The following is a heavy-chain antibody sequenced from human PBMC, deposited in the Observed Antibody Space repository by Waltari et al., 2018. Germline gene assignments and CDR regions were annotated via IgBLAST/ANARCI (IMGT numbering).Heavy chain of an antibody. D-gene: IGHD6-13*01. V-gene: IGHV2-5*01. J-gene: IGHJ5*02. CDR3: AHRGIAAARGWFDP. Sequence: QITLKESGPTLVKPTQTLTLTCTFSGFSLSTSGVGVGWIRQPPGKALEWLALIYWKDDKRYSPAMKSRLTITKDTSKNQVVLTMTNMDPVDTATYYCAHRGIAAARGWFDPWGQGTLVTVSS. CDR2: IYWKDDK. CDR1: GFSLSTSGVG.